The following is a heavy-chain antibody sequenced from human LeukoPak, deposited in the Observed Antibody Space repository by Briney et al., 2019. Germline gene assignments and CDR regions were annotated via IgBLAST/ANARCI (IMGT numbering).Heavy chain of an antibody. D-gene: IGHD3-16*02. CDR3: ARLRADDYDYVWGSYPFDY. V-gene: IGHV4-39*01. CDR1: GGFISSSSYY. CDR2: IYYSGST. J-gene: IGHJ4*02. Sequence: PSETLSLTCTVSGGFISSSSYYWGWIRQPPGKGLEWIGSIYYSGSTYYNPSLKSRVTISVDTSKNQFSLKLSSVIAADTAVYYCARLRADDYDYVWGSYPFDYWGQGTLVTVSS.